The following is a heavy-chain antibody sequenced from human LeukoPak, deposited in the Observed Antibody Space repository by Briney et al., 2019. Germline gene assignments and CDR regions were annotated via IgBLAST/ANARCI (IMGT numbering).Heavy chain of an antibody. D-gene: IGHD5-12*01. J-gene: IGHJ5*02. Sequence: SETLSLTCTVSGGSISSNYWSWIRQPPGQGLEWIGYIYNSGSTKYYPSLKSRVTISVDTSKNLFSLKLTSVTAADTAVYYCATCRDEFGGYGFTSWGQGTLVTVSS. CDR3: ATCRDEFGGYGFTS. CDR2: IYNSGST. CDR1: GGSISSNY. V-gene: IGHV4-59*01.